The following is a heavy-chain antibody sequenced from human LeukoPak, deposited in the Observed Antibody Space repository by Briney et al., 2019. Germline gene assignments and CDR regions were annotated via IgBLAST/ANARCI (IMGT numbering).Heavy chain of an antibody. CDR3: AREPPTYYDYVWGSYRYTSYYGMDV. J-gene: IGHJ6*02. CDR1: GFTFSDHY. CDR2: TRNEANSYTT. D-gene: IGHD3-16*02. V-gene: IGHV3-72*01. Sequence: GGSLRLSCAASGFTFSDHYMDWVRQAPGKGLEWVGRTRNEANSYTTEYAASVKGRFTISRDDSKNSLYLQMNSLKTEDTAVYYCAREPPTYYDYVWGSYRYTSYYGMDVWGQGTTVTVSS.